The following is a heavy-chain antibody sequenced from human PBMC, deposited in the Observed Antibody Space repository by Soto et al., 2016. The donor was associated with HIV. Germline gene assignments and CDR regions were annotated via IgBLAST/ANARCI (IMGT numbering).Heavy chain of an antibody. CDR2: IYSGGST. V-gene: IGHV3-66*04. CDR3: ARQPLRGYSYGVVRGYFDL. D-gene: IGHD5-18*01. Sequence: EVQLVESGGGLVQPGGPVRLSCAASGFTVSSNYMSWVRQAPGKGLEWVSVIYSGGSTYYADSVKGRFTISRDNSKNTLYLQMNSLRAEDTAVYYCARQPLRGYSYGVVRGYFDLWGRGTLVTVSS. CDR1: GFTVSSNY. J-gene: IGHJ2*01.